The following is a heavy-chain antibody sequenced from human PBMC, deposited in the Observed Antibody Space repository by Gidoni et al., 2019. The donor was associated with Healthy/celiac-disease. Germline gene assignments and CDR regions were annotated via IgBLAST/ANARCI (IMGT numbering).Heavy chain of an antibody. D-gene: IGHD1-26*01. CDR2: INPSGGST. CDR3: ARGALEGELLGAFDI. CDR1: GYTFTSYY. V-gene: IGHV1-46*01. Sequence: QVQLVQSGAEVKKPGASVKVSCKASGYTFTSYYMHWVRQAPGQGLEWMGIINPSGGSTSYAQKFQGRVTMTRDTSTSTVYMELSSLRSEDTAVYYCARGALEGELLGAFDIWGQGTMVTVSS. J-gene: IGHJ3*02.